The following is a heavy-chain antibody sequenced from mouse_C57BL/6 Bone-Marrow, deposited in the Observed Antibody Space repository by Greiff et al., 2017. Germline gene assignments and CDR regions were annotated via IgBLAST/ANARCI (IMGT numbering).Heavy chain of an antibody. CDR3: AREARSYWYFDV. V-gene: IGHV1-69*01. J-gene: IGHJ1*03. Sequence: QVQLKQSGAELVMPGASVKLSCKASGYTFTSYWMHWVKQRPGQGLEWIGEIDPSDSYTNYNQKFKGKSTLTVDKSSSTAYMQLSSLTSEDSAVYYCAREARSYWYFDVWGTGTTVTVSS. CDR2: IDPSDSYT. CDR1: GYTFTSYW.